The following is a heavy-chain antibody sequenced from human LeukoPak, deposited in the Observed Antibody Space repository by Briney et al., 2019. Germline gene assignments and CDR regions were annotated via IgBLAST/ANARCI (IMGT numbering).Heavy chain of an antibody. CDR3: ARGHLWLRFPPYYYYYGMDV. D-gene: IGHD5-12*01. Sequence: SETLSLTCTVSGYSISSGYYWGWIRQPPGKGLEWIGSIYHSGSTYYNPSLKSRVTISVDTSKNQFSLKLSSVTAADTAVYYCARGHLWLRFPPYYYYYGMDVWGQGTTVTVSS. CDR2: IYHSGST. CDR1: GYSISSGYY. J-gene: IGHJ6*02. V-gene: IGHV4-38-2*02.